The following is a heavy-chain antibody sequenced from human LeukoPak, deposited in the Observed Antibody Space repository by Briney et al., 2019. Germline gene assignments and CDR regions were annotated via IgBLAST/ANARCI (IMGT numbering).Heavy chain of an antibody. CDR1: GGSFSGYY. Sequence: SETLSLTCAVYGGSFSGYYWSWIRQPPGKGLEWIGYIYYSGSTNYNPSLKSRVTISVDTSKNQFSVKLSSVTAADTAVYYCARDRNDAFDIWGQGTMVTVSS. J-gene: IGHJ3*02. V-gene: IGHV4-59*01. CDR3: ARDRNDAFDI. CDR2: IYYSGST.